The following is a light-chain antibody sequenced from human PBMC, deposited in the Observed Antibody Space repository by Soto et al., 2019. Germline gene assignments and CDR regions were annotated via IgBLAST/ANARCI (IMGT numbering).Light chain of an antibody. CDR1: QSVDSNY. V-gene: IGKV3-20*01. Sequence: ELVLTQSPGTLSLSPGERATLSCRASQSVDSNYLAWYQQKPGQAPRLLIYGASRRATGIPDRFSGSGSGTDFTHTISRLEPEDFAVYYCQQYGSSPRTFGQGTKLEIK. CDR3: QQYGSSPRT. CDR2: GAS. J-gene: IGKJ2*01.